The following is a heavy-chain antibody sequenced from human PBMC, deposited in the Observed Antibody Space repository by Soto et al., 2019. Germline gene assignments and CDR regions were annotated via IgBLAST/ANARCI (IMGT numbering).Heavy chain of an antibody. CDR3: AHRSAAGYYYSYGMDV. D-gene: IGHD6-13*01. CDR2: IIPIFGTA. Sequence: QVQLVQSGAEVKKPGSSVKVSCKASGGTFSSYVISWVRQAPGQGLEWMGGIIPIFGTANYAQKFQGRVTTTXXEXRXIAYMELRSLRSEDTGVYYCAHRSAAGYYYSYGMDVWGQGNTVTVSS. J-gene: IGHJ6*02. V-gene: IGHV1-69*05. CDR1: GGTFSSYV.